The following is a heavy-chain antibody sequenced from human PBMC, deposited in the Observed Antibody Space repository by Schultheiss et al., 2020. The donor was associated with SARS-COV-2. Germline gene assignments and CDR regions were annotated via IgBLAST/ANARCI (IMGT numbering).Heavy chain of an antibody. D-gene: IGHD1-26*01. Sequence: SETLSLTCAVSGYSISSGDYYWSWIRQPPGKGLEWIGYIYYSGSTYYNPSLKSRVTISVDTSKNQFSLKLSSVTAADTAVYYCARSYDYYYYYYMDVWGKGTTVTVSS. CDR3: ARSYDYYYYYYMDV. V-gene: IGHV4-31*11. CDR1: GYSISSGDYY. CDR2: IYYSGST. J-gene: IGHJ6*03.